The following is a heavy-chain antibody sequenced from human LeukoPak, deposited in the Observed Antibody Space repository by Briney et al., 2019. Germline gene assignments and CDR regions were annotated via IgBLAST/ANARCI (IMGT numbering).Heavy chain of an antibody. CDR3: AKDESSGYYYFDF. D-gene: IGHD3-22*01. CDR2: ISDRGASA. CDR1: GFTFNNYA. J-gene: IGHJ4*02. V-gene: IGHV3-23*01. Sequence: GGSLRLSCAASGFTFNNYAMAWVRQAPGKGLEWVSVISDRGASAYYADSVKGRFTISRDNSKNTLYLHMNSLRAEDTAIYYCAKDESSGYYYFDFWGQGTLVSVSS.